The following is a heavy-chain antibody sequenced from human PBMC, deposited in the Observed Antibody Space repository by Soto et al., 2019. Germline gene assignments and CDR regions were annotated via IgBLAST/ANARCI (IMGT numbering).Heavy chain of an antibody. CDR2: ITGTGGNT. J-gene: IGHJ6*02. CDR3: SRSRGYYCGLDV. Sequence: EVQLLESGGGLVQPGGSLRLSCAASGFTLSTYGMTWVRRAPGKGLEWVSAITGTGGNTYYVESVKGRFTVSRDNSKNEHYLQLNCVRAEDPSVYYWSRSRGYYCGLDVWGQGTTVTVSS. V-gene: IGHV3-23*01. CDR1: GFTLSTYG.